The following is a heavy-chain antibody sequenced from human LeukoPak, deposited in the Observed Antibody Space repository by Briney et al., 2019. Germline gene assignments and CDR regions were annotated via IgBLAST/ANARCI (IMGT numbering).Heavy chain of an antibody. CDR2: INPNSGGT. V-gene: IGHV1-2*02. J-gene: IGHJ3*02. D-gene: IGHD5-24*01. Sequence: ASVKVSCKASGYTFTGYYMHWVRQAPGQGLEWMGWINPNSGGTNYAQKFQGRVTMTRDTSISTAYMELSRLRSDDTAVYYCARDFRDGYNSGAFDIWGQGTMVTVSS. CDR3: ARDFRDGYNSGAFDI. CDR1: GYTFTGYY.